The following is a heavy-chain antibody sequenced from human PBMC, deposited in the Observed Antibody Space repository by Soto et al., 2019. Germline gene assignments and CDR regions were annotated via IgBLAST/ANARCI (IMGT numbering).Heavy chain of an antibody. Sequence: QVQLVQSGAEVKKPGASVKVSCKASGYTFTSYDINWVRQATGQGLEWMGWMNPNSGNTGYAQKFQGRVTMTRNTSISTAYMELSSLRSEDTAVYYCARETYYDFWSGYYHDAFDIWGQGTMVTVSS. CDR1: GYTFTSYD. CDR3: ARETYYDFWSGYYHDAFDI. D-gene: IGHD3-3*01. V-gene: IGHV1-8*01. CDR2: MNPNSGNT. J-gene: IGHJ3*02.